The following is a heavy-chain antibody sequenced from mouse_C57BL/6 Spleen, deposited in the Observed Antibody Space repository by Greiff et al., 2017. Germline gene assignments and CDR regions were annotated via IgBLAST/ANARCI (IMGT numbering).Heavy chain of an antibody. J-gene: IGHJ4*01. Sequence: VQLQQPGAELVRPGSSVKLSCKASGYTFTSYWMDWVKQRPGQGLEWIGNIYPSDSETHYNQKFKDKATLTVDKSSSTAYMQLSSLTSEDSAVYYCARLPEDYYAMDYWGQGTSVTVSS. CDR1: GYTFTSYW. V-gene: IGHV1-61*01. CDR2: IYPSDSET. CDR3: ARLPEDYYAMDY.